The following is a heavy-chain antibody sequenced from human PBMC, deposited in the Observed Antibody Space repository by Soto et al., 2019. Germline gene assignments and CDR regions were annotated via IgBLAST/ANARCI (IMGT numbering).Heavy chain of an antibody. D-gene: IGHD1-20*01. V-gene: IGHV1-69*06. Sequence: QLHLVQSGAEVKKAGSSVKVSCKASGGTVSSYAITWVRQAPGKGLEWMGVFIPIFVSAHYAPKFQGRITIPPDKPPNPANREVTALTSEDTAIYSCARDVSSDSPGFRGYDLGGQGAQFTVSS. CDR1: GGTVSSYA. CDR3: ARDVSSDSPGFRGYDL. J-gene: IGHJ4*02. CDR2: FIPIFVSA.